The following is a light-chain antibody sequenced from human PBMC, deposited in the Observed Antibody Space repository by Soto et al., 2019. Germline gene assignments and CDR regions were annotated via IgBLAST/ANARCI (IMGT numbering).Light chain of an antibody. CDR2: DAS. J-gene: IGKJ4*01. CDR3: QQYGSSPLT. Sequence: EIVMTQSPATLSVSPGERATLSCRASQRVSRNLAWYQQKPGQAPRLLIYDASTRATGIPDRFSGSGSETEFTLTISRLEPEDFAVYYCQQYGSSPLTFGGGTKVDIK. CDR1: QRVSRN. V-gene: IGKV3-15*01.